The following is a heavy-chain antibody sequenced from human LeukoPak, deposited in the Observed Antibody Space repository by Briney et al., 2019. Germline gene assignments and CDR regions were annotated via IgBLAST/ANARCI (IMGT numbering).Heavy chain of an antibody. J-gene: IGHJ6*02. V-gene: IGHV7-4-1*02. CDR2: INTNTGNP. D-gene: IGHD2-21*01. CDR3: ARDRSQLLPGRDYGMDV. Sequence: GASVKVSCKASGYTFTSYVMNWVRQAPGQGLEWMGWINTNTGNPTYAQGFTGRFVLSLDTSVSTAYLQISSLKAEDTAVYYCARDRSQLLPGRDYGMDVWGQGTTVTVSS. CDR1: GYTFTSYV.